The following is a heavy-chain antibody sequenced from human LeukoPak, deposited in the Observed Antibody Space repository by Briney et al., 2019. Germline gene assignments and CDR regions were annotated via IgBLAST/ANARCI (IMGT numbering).Heavy chain of an antibody. CDR1: GFSFSSDS. V-gene: IGHV3-21*01. CDR3: ARCIAVAGPDY. D-gene: IGHD6-19*01. Sequence: GGSLRLSCAASGFSFSSDSMNWVRQAPGKGLEWVSSISSSSSYIYYADSVKGRFTISRDNAKNSLYLQMNSLRAEDTAVYYCARCIAVAGPDYWGQGTLVTVSS. J-gene: IGHJ4*02. CDR2: ISSSSSYI.